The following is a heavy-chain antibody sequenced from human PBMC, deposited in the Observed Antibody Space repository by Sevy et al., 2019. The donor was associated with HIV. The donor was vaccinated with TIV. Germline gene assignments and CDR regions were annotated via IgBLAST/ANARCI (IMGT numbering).Heavy chain of an antibody. CDR1: GGTFSSYA. CDR3: ERVPPANYYDSSGYLDY. CDR2: IIPIFGTA. J-gene: IGHJ4*02. V-gene: IGHV1-69*06. Sequence: ASVKVSCKASGGTFSSYAISWVRQAPGQGLEWMVGIIPIFGTANYAQKFQGRVTITADKSTSTAYMELSSLRSEDTAVYYNERVPPANYYDSSGYLDYWGQGTLVTVSS. D-gene: IGHD3-22*01.